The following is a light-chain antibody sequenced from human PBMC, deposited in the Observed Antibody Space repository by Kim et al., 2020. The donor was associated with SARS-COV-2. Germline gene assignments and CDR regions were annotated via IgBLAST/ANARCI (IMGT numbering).Light chain of an antibody. CDR3: QQYSSSLWT. J-gene: IGKJ1*01. CDR1: QSVTSTS. Sequence: SPGERATLSCTASQSVTSTSLAGFQQRPGQAPRLLIFNAFTRATGIPDRFSGSGSGTDFTLTITRLEPEDFAGYYCQQYSSSLWTFGQGTKVDIK. V-gene: IGKV3-20*01. CDR2: NAF.